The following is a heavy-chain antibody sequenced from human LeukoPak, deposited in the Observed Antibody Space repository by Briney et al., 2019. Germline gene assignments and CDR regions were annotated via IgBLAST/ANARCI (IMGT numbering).Heavy chain of an antibody. CDR1: GFTFSSYA. CDR2: ISGSGGST. V-gene: IGHV3-23*01. Sequence: GGSLRLSCAASGFTFSSYAMSWVRQAPGKGLEWVSAISGSGGSTYYADSVKGRFTISRDNSKNTLYLQMNSLRAEDTAVYYCAKDPGFLVAVPAAIAFDIWGQGTMVTVSS. J-gene: IGHJ3*02. CDR3: AKDPGFLVAVPAAIAFDI. D-gene: IGHD2-2*01.